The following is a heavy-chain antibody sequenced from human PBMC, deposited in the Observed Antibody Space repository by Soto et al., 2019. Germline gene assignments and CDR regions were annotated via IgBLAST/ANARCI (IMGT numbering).Heavy chain of an antibody. Sequence: SETLSLTCTVSGGDIRIYYWSWILQPPGKGLEWIGYIYNSGSSNYNPSLKSRVTMSLDTSKDQFSLKLSSVTAADTAVYYCARPSSETYWGAFDIWGQGTMVTVSS. J-gene: IGHJ3*02. CDR1: GGDIRIYY. CDR3: ARPSSETYWGAFDI. V-gene: IGHV4-59*01. CDR2: IYNSGSS. D-gene: IGHD7-27*01.